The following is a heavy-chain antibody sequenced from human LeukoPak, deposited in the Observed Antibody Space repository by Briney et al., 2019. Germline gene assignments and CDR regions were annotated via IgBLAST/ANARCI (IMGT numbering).Heavy chain of an antibody. J-gene: IGHJ4*02. CDR1: GFTFNSYG. CDR2: IRYDGSNK. Sequence: PGGSLRLSCAASGFTFNSYGMHWVRRAPGKGLEWVAFIRYDGSNKCYADSVKGRFTISRDNYKNTLDLQMNSLRAEDTAVYYCAKYQRITTAATGRGFDYWGQGTLVTVSS. CDR3: AKYQRITTAATGRGFDY. V-gene: IGHV3-30*02. D-gene: IGHD6-13*01.